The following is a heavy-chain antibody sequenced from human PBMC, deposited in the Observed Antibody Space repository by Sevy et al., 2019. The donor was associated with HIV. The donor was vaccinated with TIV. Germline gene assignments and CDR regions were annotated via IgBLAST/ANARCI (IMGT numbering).Heavy chain of an antibody. V-gene: IGHV3-11*01. J-gene: IGHJ4*02. Sequence: GGSLRLSCAASGFTFSDYYMSWIRQAPGKGLEWVSYISSSGSTTYYADSVKGRFTISRDNSKNTLYLQMNSLRAEDTAVYYCAKDEARDSSGWYYDYWGQGTLVTVSS. CDR1: GFTFSDYY. CDR2: ISSSGSTT. CDR3: AKDEARDSSGWYYDY. D-gene: IGHD6-19*01.